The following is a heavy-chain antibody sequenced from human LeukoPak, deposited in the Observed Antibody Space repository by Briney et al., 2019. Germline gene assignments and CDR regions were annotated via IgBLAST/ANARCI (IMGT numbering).Heavy chain of an antibody. V-gene: IGHV3-21*01. CDR1: GFTFSSYS. D-gene: IGHD6-19*01. J-gene: IGHJ4*02. CDR3: AREILYSSGWFDYFDY. CDR2: ISSSSSYI. Sequence: GGSLRLSCAASGFTFSSYSMNWVRQAQGKGLEWVSSISSSSSYIYYADSVKGRFTISRDNAKNSLYLQMNSLRAEDTAVYYCAREILYSSGWFDYFDYWGQGTLVTVSS.